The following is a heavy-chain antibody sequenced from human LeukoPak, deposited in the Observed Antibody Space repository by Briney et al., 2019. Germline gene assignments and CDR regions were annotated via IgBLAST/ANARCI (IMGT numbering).Heavy chain of an antibody. CDR2: ISSSGSTI. J-gene: IGHJ4*02. D-gene: IGHD2-8*01. CDR3: ARGGGYCTNGECRQQLGYFDY. Sequence: GGSLRLSCAASGFTFSSYEMNWVRQAPGKGLEWVSYISSSGSTIYYADSVKGRFTISRDNAKNSLYLQMNSLRAEDTAVYYCARGGGYCTNGECRQQLGYFDYWGQGTLVTVSS. V-gene: IGHV3-48*03. CDR1: GFTFSSYE.